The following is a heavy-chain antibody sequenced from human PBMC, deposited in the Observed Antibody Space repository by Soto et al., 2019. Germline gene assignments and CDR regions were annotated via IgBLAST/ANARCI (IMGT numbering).Heavy chain of an antibody. CDR3: ARDRGYPDSFDI. J-gene: IGHJ3*02. D-gene: IGHD2-15*01. Sequence: GGSLRLSCAASGFTFSSYSMNWVRQAPGKGLEWVSSISSSSSYVYYADSVKGRFTISRDNAKNSLYLQMTSLRAEDTAVYYCARDRGYPDSFDIWGQGTMVTVS. V-gene: IGHV3-21*01. CDR2: ISSSSSYV. CDR1: GFTFSSYS.